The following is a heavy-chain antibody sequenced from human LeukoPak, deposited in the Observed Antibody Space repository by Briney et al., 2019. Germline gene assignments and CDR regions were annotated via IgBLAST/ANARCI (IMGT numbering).Heavy chain of an antibody. CDR1: GYTFTSYG. V-gene: IGHV1-18*01. Sequence: ASVKVSCMASGYTFTSYGISWVRQAPGQGLEWMGWISAYNGNTNYAQKLQGRVTMTTDTSTSTAYMELRSLRSDDTAVYYCARDYSGIAYYDFWSGRATFDYLGQGTLVTVSS. CDR2: ISAYNGNT. D-gene: IGHD3-3*01. J-gene: IGHJ4*02. CDR3: ARDYSGIAYYDFWSGRATFDY.